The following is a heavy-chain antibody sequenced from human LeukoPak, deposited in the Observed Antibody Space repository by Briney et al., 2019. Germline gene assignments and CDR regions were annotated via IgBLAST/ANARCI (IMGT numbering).Heavy chain of an antibody. Sequence: QSGGSLRLSCTASGFTFGDYAMIWVRQAPGKGLESVGFIRSKAYGGTTEYAASVKGRFTISRDDSKSIAYLEMNSLKSEDTAVYHCTRGYDFVSGYLGMDVWGQGTTVTAS. J-gene: IGHJ6*02. V-gene: IGHV3-49*04. D-gene: IGHD3-3*01. CDR1: GFTFGDYA. CDR2: IRSKAYGGTT. CDR3: TRGYDFVSGYLGMDV.